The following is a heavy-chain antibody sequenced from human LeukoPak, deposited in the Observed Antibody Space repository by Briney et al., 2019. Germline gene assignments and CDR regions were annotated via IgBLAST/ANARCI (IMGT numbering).Heavy chain of an antibody. CDR2: IYYSGST. D-gene: IGHD2-21*02. Sequence: SETLSLTCTVSGGSISSYYWSWIRQPPGKGLEWIGYIYYSGSTNYNPSLKSRVTISVDTSKNQFSLKLSSVTAADTAVYYCARVVTGSPYYYYGMDVWGQGTTVTVSS. J-gene: IGHJ6*02. CDR3: ARVVTGSPYYYYGMDV. CDR1: GGSISSYY. V-gene: IGHV4-59*08.